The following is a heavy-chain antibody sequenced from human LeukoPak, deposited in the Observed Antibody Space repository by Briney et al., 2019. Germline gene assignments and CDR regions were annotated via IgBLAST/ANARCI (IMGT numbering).Heavy chain of an antibody. CDR3: ARDPSEDGDFFFDH. V-gene: IGHV4-38-2*02. CDR2: VYHSGTT. Sequence: SETLSLTCVVSGDSIRSGYYWGWVRQPPGKGLEWIGSVYHSGTTHYNPSLNSRVTISLAISKNQFSLRLTSVTAADTALYFCARDPSEDGDFFFDHWGQGTLVTVSS. CDR1: GDSIRSGYY. D-gene: IGHD4-17*01. J-gene: IGHJ4*02.